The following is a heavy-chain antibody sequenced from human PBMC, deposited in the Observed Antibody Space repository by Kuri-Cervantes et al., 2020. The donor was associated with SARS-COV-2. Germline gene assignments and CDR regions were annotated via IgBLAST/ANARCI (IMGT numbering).Heavy chain of an antibody. CDR3: ARGSSGWFPYYYFDY. CDR2: MNPNSGNT. CDR1: GYTFTSYG. D-gene: IGHD6-19*01. V-gene: IGHV1-8*03. Sequence: ASVKVSCKASGYTFTSYGISWVRQATGQGLEWMGWMNPNSGNTGYAQKFQGRVTITRNTSISTAYMELSGLRSEDTAVYYCARGSSGWFPYYYFDYWGQGALVTVSS. J-gene: IGHJ4*02.